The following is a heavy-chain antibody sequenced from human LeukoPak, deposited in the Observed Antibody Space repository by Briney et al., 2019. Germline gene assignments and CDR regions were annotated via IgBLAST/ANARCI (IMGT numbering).Heavy chain of an antibody. V-gene: IGHV4-38-2*01. CDR1: GYSISSGYY. CDR3: VRLYSGSTFDY. J-gene: IGHJ4*02. Sequence: SETLSLTCAVSGYSISSGYYWGWIRQPPGKGLEWIGSIYHSGSTYYNPSLKSRVTISVDTSKNQFSLKLSSVTAADTAVYYCVRLYSGSTFDYWGQGTLVTVSS. CDR2: IYHSGST. D-gene: IGHD1-26*01.